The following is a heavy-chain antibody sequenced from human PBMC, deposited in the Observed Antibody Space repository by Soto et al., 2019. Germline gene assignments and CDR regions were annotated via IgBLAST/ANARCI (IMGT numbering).Heavy chain of an antibody. J-gene: IGHJ4*02. CDR2: IKQDGSEK. V-gene: IGHV3-7*05. Sequence: GGSLILSCAASGFTFSSYWMSWVRQAPGKGLEWVANIKQDGSEKYYVDSVKGRFTISRDNAKNSLYLQMNSLRAEDTAVYYCARVVDSSGYYYFDYWGQGTLVTVSS. CDR1: GFTFSSYW. CDR3: ARVVDSSGYYYFDY. D-gene: IGHD3-22*01.